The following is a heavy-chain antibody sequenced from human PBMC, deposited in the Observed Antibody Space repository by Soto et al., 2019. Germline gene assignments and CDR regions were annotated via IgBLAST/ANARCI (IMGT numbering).Heavy chain of an antibody. V-gene: IGHV1-3*05. Sequence: QVQLVQSGAEEKKPGASVKVSCKASGYTFTSYAMHWVRQAPGQRLEWMGWINAGNGNTKYSQKCQGRVTITRDTSASTAYMELSSLRSEDTAVHYCASSGSYWGIDYWGQGTLVSVSS. CDR3: ASSGSYWGIDY. D-gene: IGHD1-26*01. CDR2: INAGNGNT. CDR1: GYTFTSYA. J-gene: IGHJ4*02.